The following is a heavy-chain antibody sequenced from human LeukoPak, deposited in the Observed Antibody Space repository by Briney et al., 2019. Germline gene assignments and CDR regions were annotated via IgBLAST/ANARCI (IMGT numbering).Heavy chain of an antibody. CDR2: TYYKSKWYN. CDR3: AKYNWNDVRWFGH. CDR1: GDTLSNNNVA. D-gene: IGHD1-1*01. J-gene: IGHJ5*02. V-gene: IGHV6-1*01. Sequence: SQTLSLTCALSGDTLSNNNVAWDWIRQSPSRGREWLGRTYYKSKWYNDYAEFVKGRITINPDTAKNHFSQQLSYVPTEDTAVYYCAKYNWNDVRWFGHWGQGTLVTVSS.